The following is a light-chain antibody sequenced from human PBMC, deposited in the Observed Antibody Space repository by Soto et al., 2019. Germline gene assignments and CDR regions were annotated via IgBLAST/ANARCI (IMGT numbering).Light chain of an antibody. CDR3: QQLNSYPIT. CDR2: GAS. J-gene: IGKJ5*01. V-gene: IGKV3-20*01. CDR1: QTVSITY. Sequence: VLTQSPGTLSLSPGESATLXXRASQTVSITYLTWYQQKPGQAPRVXIFGASKRATGIPDRFSGSGSGTEFTLTISSLQPEDFATYYCQQLNSYPITFGQGTRLEIK.